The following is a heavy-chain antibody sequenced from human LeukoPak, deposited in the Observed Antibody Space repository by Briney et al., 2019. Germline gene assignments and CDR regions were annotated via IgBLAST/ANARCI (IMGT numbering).Heavy chain of an antibody. CDR3: ARAPDPNFYDRSGFDY. V-gene: IGHV4-31*03. CDR2: IHYSGST. J-gene: IGHJ4*02. D-gene: IGHD3-22*01. CDR1: GGSISRGAYY. Sequence: PSQTLSLTCTVSGGSISRGAYYWSWIRQHPGKGLEWIVYIHYSGSTYYNPSLKSRVTISVDTSKNQFSLNLSSVTAADTAVYYCARAPDPNFYDRSGFDYGGQGTLITVSA.